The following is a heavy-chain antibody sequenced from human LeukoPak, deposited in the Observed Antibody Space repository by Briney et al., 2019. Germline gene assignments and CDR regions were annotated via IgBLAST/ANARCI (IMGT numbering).Heavy chain of an antibody. V-gene: IGHV4-39*07. CDR3: ANLAVAGPFDY. Sequence: SETLSLTCTVSGGSISSSSYYWGWIRQPPGKGLEWIGSIYYSGSTYYNPSLKSRVTISVDTSKNQFSLKLSSVTAADTAVYYCANLAVAGPFDYWGQGTLVTVSS. CDR2: IYYSGST. D-gene: IGHD6-19*01. CDR1: GGSISSSSYY. J-gene: IGHJ4*02.